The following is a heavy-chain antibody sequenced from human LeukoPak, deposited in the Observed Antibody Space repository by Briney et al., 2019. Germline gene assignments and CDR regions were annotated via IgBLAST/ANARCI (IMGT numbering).Heavy chain of an antibody. CDR2: FYPGDSNT. J-gene: IGHJ4*02. D-gene: IGHD2-15*01. Sequence: GESLKISCKGIGYTFTSYWIGWVRQMPGKGLEWMGIFYPGDSNTRYSPSFQGQVTISADKSISAAYLQWSSLKASDTAIYYCARRVVGPYYFDYWGQGTLVTVSS. V-gene: IGHV5-51*01. CDR3: ARRVVGPYYFDY. CDR1: GYTFTSYW.